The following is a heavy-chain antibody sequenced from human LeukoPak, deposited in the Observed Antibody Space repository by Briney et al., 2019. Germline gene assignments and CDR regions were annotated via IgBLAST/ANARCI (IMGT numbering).Heavy chain of an antibody. CDR3: AREGDGGRMVGTFFF. CDR1: GGSISSGSYY. D-gene: IGHD1-14*01. CDR2: IYTSGST. Sequence: PSQTLSLTCTVSGGSISSGSYYWSWIRQPAGKGLEWIGRIYTSGSTNYNPSLKSRVTISVDTSKNQFSLKLSSVTAADTAVYYCAREGDGGRMVGTFFFWGQGTLVTVSS. J-gene: IGHJ4*02. V-gene: IGHV4-61*02.